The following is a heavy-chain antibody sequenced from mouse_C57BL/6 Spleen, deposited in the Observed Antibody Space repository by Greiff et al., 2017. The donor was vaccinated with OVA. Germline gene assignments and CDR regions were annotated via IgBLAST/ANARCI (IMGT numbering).Heavy chain of an antibody. CDR1: GYTFTNYW. D-gene: IGHD2-3*01. CDR3: ARSRDDGYPYYFDY. CDR2: IYPGGGYT. V-gene: IGHV1-63*01. Sequence: QVQLKQSGAELVRPGTSVKMSCKASGYTFTNYWIGWAKQRPGHGLEWIGDIYPGGGYTHYNAKFKGQATLTADKSSSTAYMKFSSLTSEDSAIYYCARSRDDGYPYYFDYWGQGTTLTVSS. J-gene: IGHJ2*01.